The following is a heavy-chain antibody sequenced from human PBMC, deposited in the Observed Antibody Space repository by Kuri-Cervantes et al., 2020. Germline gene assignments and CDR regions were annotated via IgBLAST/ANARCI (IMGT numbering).Heavy chain of an antibody. D-gene: IGHD5-18*01. J-gene: IGHJ4*02. Sequence: ASVKVSCKASGYTFTGYYMHWVRQAPGQGLEWMGWINPNSGGTNYAQRFQGRVTMTRDTSTSTVYMELSSLRSEDTAVYYCAKVPVYTAPNIDYWGQGTLVTVSS. CDR1: GYTFTGYY. CDR2: INPNSGGT. CDR3: AKVPVYTAPNIDY. V-gene: IGHV1-2*02.